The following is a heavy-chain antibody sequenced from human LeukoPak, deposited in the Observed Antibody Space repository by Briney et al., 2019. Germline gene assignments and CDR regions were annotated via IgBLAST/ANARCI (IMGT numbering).Heavy chain of an antibody. CDR3: ARDLRGIAEASWGAVFDY. Sequence: PGGSLRLSCAASGFTFDDYGMSWVRQAPGKGLEWVSGINWNGGSTGYADSVKGRFTISRDNAKNSLYLQMNSLRAEDTALYYCARDLRGIAEASWGAVFDYWGQGTLVTVSS. CDR1: GFTFDDYG. J-gene: IGHJ4*02. V-gene: IGHV3-20*04. CDR2: INWNGGST. D-gene: IGHD6-19*01.